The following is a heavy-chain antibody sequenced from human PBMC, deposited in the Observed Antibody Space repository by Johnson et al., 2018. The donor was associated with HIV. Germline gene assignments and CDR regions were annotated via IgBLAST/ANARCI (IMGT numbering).Heavy chain of an antibody. D-gene: IGHD2-15*01. V-gene: IGHV3-7*01. J-gene: IGHJ3*02. CDR2: IKEDGSYK. Sequence: VQLVESGGGLVPPGGSLRLSCAASGFTFGTYSMSWVRQTPGKGLEWLAKIKEDGSYKHYVDSVKGRFTISRDNAKNSLYLQMNSLRAEDTAVYYCARAGRLGYCSGGSCYSPAFDIWGQGTMVTVS. CDR1: GFTFGTYS. CDR3: ARAGRLGYCSGGSCYSPAFDI.